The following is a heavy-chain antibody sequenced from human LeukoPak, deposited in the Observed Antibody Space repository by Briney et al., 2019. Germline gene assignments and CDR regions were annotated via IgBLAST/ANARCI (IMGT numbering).Heavy chain of an antibody. Sequence: TGGSLRLSCAASGFSLSRYDMHWVRQAPGKGLEWVAFIQYDGHDYYYADSVRGRFTISRDNSKNILSLQMNSLRAEDTAVYYCARARSTVTSYYYYYYMDVWGKGTTVTVSS. CDR3: ARARSTVTSYYYYYYMDV. CDR2: IQYDGHDY. CDR1: GFSLSRYD. V-gene: IGHV3-30*02. D-gene: IGHD4-17*01. J-gene: IGHJ6*03.